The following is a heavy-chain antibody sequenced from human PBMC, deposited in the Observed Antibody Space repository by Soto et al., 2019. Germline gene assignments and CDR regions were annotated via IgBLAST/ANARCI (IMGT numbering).Heavy chain of an antibody. CDR1: GSSINGYW. CDR3: ARDIGSYAYGEGY. D-gene: IGHD3-10*01. Sequence: SETLSLTCSVSGSSINGYWWSWIRQPAGKGLEWIGRVYSTGTTDYNPSLNSRATMSVETSKNQFSLKLTSVTAADTAVYYCARDIGSYAYGEGYWGQGIQVTVSS. V-gene: IGHV4-4*07. J-gene: IGHJ4*02. CDR2: VYSTGTT.